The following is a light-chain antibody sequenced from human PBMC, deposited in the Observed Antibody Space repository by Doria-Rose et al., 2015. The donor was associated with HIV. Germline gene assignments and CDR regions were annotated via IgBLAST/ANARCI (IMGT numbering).Light chain of an antibody. CDR2: LGS. V-gene: IGKV2-28*01. CDR3: MQALQTHT. J-gene: IGKJ2*01. Sequence: DIVMTQSPLSLPVTPGEPASISCRSSQSLLHSNGYNFLDWYLQKPGQSPQPLIYLGSNRASGVPDRFSGSGSGTDFTLKISRVEAEDVGVYYCMQALQTHTFGQGTKLEIK. CDR1: QSLLHSNGYNF.